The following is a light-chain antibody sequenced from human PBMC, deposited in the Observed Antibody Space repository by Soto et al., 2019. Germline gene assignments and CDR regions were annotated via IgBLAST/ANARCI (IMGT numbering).Light chain of an antibody. V-gene: IGKV1-33*01. CDR1: QYISTY. CDR3: QQYDNLFT. CDR2: DTS. Sequence: DIQMTQSPSSLSASVGDRVTITCQASQYISTYLNWYQHKSGKAPKLLIYDTSNLQAGVPSRFSGSGSGIDFTFTISSLQPEDIGTYYCQQYDNLFTFGPGTKVDIK. J-gene: IGKJ3*01.